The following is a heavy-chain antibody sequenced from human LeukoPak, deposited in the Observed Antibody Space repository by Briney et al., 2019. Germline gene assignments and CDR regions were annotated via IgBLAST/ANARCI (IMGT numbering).Heavy chain of an antibody. D-gene: IGHD4-11*01. Sequence: GGSLRLSCAASGFTFSDYYMSWIRQAPGKGLEWVSCIGSSSSYTDYADSVKGRFTISRDNAKNSLYLQMNSLRAEDTAVYYCARAPHYSNYGPYYYGMDVWGQGTTVTVSS. CDR1: GFTFSDYY. CDR3: ARAPHYSNYGPYYYGMDV. J-gene: IGHJ6*02. CDR2: IGSSSSYT. V-gene: IGHV3-11*06.